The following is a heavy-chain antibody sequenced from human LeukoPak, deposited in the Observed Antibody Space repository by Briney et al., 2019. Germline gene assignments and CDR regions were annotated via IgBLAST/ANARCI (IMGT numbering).Heavy chain of an antibody. CDR1: GGSVSSTHW. CDR3: ARVGGSGHFDY. CDR2: IYHGGST. Sequence: PSETLSLTCTVSGGSVSSTHWWSWVRQPSGGGLEWIGEIYHGGSTSYNPSLKRRVTISVDKSENQSSLNLSSVTAADTAVYYCARVGGSGHFDYWGQGTLVTVSS. D-gene: IGHD3-3*01. J-gene: IGHJ4*02. V-gene: IGHV4-4*02.